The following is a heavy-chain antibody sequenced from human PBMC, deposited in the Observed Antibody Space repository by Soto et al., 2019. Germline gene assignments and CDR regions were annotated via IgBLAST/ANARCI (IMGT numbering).Heavy chain of an antibody. CDR3: ARGGGYSGYDSDYYYGMDV. J-gene: IGHJ6*02. D-gene: IGHD5-12*01. Sequence: QVQLVQSGAEVKKPGSSVKVSCKASGGTFSSYAISWVRQAPGQGLEWMGGIIPIFGTANYAQKFQGRVTITADESTSPAYMELSSLRSEDTAVYYCARGGGYSGYDSDYYYGMDVWGQGTTVTVSS. CDR1: GGTFSSYA. V-gene: IGHV1-69*12. CDR2: IIPIFGTA.